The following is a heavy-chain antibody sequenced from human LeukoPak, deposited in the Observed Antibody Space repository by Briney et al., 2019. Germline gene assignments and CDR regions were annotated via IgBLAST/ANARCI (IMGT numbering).Heavy chain of an antibody. D-gene: IGHD3-10*01. J-gene: IGHJ5*02. V-gene: IGHV1-8*01. Sequence: ASVKVSCKASGYTFTSYDINWVRQATGQGLEWMGWMNPNSGNTGYAQKFQGRVTMTRNTSISTAYMELSSLRSEDTAVYYCARVMYYYGSGSFYNWFDPWGQGTLVTVSS. CDR3: ARVMYYYGSGSFYNWFDP. CDR1: GYTFTSYD. CDR2: MNPNSGNT.